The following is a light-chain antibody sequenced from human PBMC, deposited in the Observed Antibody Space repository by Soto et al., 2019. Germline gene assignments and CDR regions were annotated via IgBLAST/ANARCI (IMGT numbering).Light chain of an antibody. CDR1: SSTIGNNP. Sequence: QSVLTQPPSASGTPGQRVTISCSGSSSTIGNNPVKWYQQLPGTAPKVLIYGNNLRPSGGPDRFSGSKSGTSASLAISGLQSEDEADYYCATWHDSLNGPVFGGGTKVTVL. V-gene: IGLV1-44*01. CDR3: ATWHDSLNGPV. J-gene: IGLJ2*01. CDR2: GNN.